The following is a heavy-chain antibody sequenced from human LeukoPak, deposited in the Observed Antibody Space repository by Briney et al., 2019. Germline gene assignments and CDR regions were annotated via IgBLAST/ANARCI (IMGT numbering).Heavy chain of an antibody. J-gene: IGHJ4*02. D-gene: IGHD3-10*01. CDR1: GFTFDDYG. V-gene: IGHV3-9*01. CDR3: VKDRAANLYGSGAFES. Sequence: GRSLRLSCAASGFTFDDYGIHWVRQAPGKGLEWVSGIDWNSGALGYADSVKGRFTISRDNAKNSLYLQMNSLRAEDTALYYCVKDRAANLYGSGAFESWGQGTLVTVSS. CDR2: IDWNSGAL.